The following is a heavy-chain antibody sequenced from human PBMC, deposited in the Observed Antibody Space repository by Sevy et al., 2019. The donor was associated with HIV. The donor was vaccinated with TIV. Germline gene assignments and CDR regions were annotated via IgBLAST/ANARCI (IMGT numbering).Heavy chain of an antibody. V-gene: IGHV4-39*01. D-gene: IGHD2-15*01. CDR3: ARQGGRRPY. J-gene: IGHJ4*02. Sequence: SETLSLTCTVSGGSISSSSYYWGWIRQPPGRGLEWIGSIYYSGSTYYNPSLKSRVTISVDTSKNQFSLKLSSVTAADAAVYYCARQGGRRPYWGQGTLVTVSS. CDR2: IYYSGST. CDR1: GGSISSSSYY.